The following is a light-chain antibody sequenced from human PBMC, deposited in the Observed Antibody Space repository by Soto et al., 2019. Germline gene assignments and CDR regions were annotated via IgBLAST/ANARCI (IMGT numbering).Light chain of an antibody. V-gene: IGLV1-51*01. CDR3: GTWDSSLSAGV. J-gene: IGLJ1*01. Sequence: QSVLTQPPSVSAAPGQKVTISCSGSSFNIGNNYVSWYQQLPGTAPKLLIYDNNNRPSGIPDRFSGSKSGTSATLGITGLQTGDEADYYCGTWDSSLSAGVFGTGTQLTVL. CDR2: DNN. CDR1: SFNIGNNY.